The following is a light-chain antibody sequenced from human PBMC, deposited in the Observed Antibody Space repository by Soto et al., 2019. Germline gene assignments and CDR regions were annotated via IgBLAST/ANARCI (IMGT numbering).Light chain of an antibody. Sequence: QSALTQPDSVSGSPGQSVTISCTGTSSDIGNYNYVSWYQRHPGKAPKLMIYYVNNRPSGVSDRFSVSKSGNTASLTISGLQAEDEADYYCSSYSTSSTLYVFGTGTKLTVL. CDR2: YVN. CDR1: SSDIGNYNY. J-gene: IGLJ1*01. CDR3: SSYSTSSTLYV. V-gene: IGLV2-14*01.